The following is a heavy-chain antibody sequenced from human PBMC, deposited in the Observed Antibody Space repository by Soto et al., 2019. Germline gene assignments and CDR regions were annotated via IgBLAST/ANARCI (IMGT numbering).Heavy chain of an antibody. Sequence: EVQLVESGGGLVQPGGSLRLSCAASEITFSRHWMSWVRQAPGKGLEWVANIQYDGSEKDYVDSVKGRFTISRDNAPTSLYLHMNSLRVEDTAVYYCASPTGTTHYYYGMDVWGQGTTVTVSS. D-gene: IGHD1-1*01. V-gene: IGHV3-7*01. CDR3: ASPTGTTHYYYGMDV. CDR2: IQYDGSEK. J-gene: IGHJ6*02. CDR1: EITFSRHW.